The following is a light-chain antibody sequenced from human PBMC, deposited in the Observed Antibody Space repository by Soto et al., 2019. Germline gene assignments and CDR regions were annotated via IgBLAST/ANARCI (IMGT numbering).Light chain of an antibody. J-gene: IGKJ5*01. CDR3: QQYNNWPLT. CDR2: DTS. V-gene: IGKV3D-20*02. CDR1: QSVSNTY. Sequence: EIVMTQSPATLSVSPGERATLSCRTSQSVSNTYVAWYQQKPGQAPRLLIYDTSSRVTGIPDRFSGSGSGTDSTLTISRLEPEDFAVYCCQQYNNWPLTFGPGTRLEIK.